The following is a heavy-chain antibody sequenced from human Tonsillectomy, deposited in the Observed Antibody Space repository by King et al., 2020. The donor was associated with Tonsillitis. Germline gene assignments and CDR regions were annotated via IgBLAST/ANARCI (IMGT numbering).Heavy chain of an antibody. V-gene: IGHV4-39*01. CDR3: ARGEAYGPLYYFDY. Sequence: PLQESGPGLVKPSETLSLTCSVSGGSVSRSSSYWGWIRQPPGKGLEWIGSIYHSGYTYYNPSLKSRVTISVDTSENQLSLKLSSVTAADTAVYYCARGEAYGPLYYFDYWGQGTLVTVSS. J-gene: IGHJ4*02. CDR2: IYHSGYT. CDR1: GGSVSRSSSY. D-gene: IGHD3-10*01.